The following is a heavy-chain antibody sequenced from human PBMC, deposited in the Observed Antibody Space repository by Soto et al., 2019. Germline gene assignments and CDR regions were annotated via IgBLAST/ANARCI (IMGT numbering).Heavy chain of an antibody. CDR3: AGGPYYWASNY. V-gene: IGHV3-11*01. J-gene: IGHJ4*02. CDR1: GFTFRDYY. D-gene: IGHD3-10*01. CDR2: ISQTGTTI. Sequence: QVQLVESGGGLVRPGGSLRLSCATSGFTFRDYYMTWIRQAPGKGLEWVSYISQTGTTIYYADSVKGRFTVSRDNAQNSVYLQMSSLRAEDSAEYYCAGGPYYWASNYWGQGTLVTVSS.